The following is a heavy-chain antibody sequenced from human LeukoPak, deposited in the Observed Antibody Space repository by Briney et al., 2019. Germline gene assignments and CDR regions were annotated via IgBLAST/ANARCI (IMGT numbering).Heavy chain of an antibody. V-gene: IGHV1-18*01. CDR2: ISAYNGNT. CDR1: GYTFTSYG. CDR3: ARDRAYYYDSSGFDY. J-gene: IGHJ4*02. D-gene: IGHD3-22*01. Sequence: ASVKVSCKASGYTFTSYGISWVRQAPGQGLEWMGWISAYNGNTNYAQKLQGRVTMTTDTSTSTAYMELRSLRSDDTAVYYCARDRAYYYDSSGFDYWGQGTLVTVSS.